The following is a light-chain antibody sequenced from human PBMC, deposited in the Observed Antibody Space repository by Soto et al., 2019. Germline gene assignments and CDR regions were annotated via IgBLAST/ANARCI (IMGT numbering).Light chain of an antibody. CDR1: QSLVYSDGNTY. J-gene: IGKJ2*01. CDR2: KVF. V-gene: IGKV2-30*01. CDR3: LQGTHWPPYT. Sequence: DVVMTQSPLSLPVTLGQPASISCRSSQSLVYSDGNTYLTWFQQRPGQSPRRLIYKVFNRDSGVPDRFSGSGSGSDFTLRISRVEAEDVGVYYCLQGTHWPPYTFGQGTKLEIK.